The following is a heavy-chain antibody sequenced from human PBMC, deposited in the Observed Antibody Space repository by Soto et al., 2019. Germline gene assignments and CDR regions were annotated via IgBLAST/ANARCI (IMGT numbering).Heavy chain of an antibody. J-gene: IGHJ4*02. Sequence: EVQLVESGGGLVQPGGSLRLYCAASGFTFSSYWMHWVRQAPGKGLLVSRINSDGSSTSYADSVKGRFTISRDNAKNTLYLQMNSLRAEDTAVYYCARDLEMAFDYWGQGTLVTVSS. CDR1: GFTFSSYW. CDR3: ARDLEMAFDY. CDR2: INSDGSST. V-gene: IGHV3-74*01.